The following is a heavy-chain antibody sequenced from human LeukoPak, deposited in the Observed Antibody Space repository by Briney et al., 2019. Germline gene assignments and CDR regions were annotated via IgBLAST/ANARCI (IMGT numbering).Heavy chain of an antibody. CDR1: GFTFSSYG. CDR3: AKATHRDYYYYYYMDV. V-gene: IGHV3-30*18. J-gene: IGHJ6*03. Sequence: GRSLRLSRAASGFTFSSYGMHWVRQAPGKGLEWVAVISYDGSNKYYADSVKGRFTISRDNSKNTLYLQMNSLRAEDTAVYYCAKATHRDYYYYYYMDVWGKGTTVTISS. CDR2: ISYDGSNK.